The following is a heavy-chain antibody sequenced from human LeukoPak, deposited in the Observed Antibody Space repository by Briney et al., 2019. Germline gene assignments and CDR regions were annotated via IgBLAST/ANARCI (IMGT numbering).Heavy chain of an antibody. CDR2: MNPNSGNT. Sequence: ASVKVSCKASGYTFTSYDITWVRQATGQGLEWMGWMNPNSGNTGYAQKFQGRVTITRNTSISTAYMELSSLRSEDTAVYYCARGLDSSGLPDYWGQGTLVTVSS. CDR1: GYTFTSYD. J-gene: IGHJ4*02. D-gene: IGHD3-22*01. CDR3: ARGLDSSGLPDY. V-gene: IGHV1-8*03.